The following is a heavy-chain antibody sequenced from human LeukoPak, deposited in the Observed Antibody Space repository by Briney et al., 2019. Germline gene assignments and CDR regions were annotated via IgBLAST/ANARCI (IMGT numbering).Heavy chain of an antibody. D-gene: IGHD3-10*01. J-gene: IGHJ5*02. Sequence: SETLSLTCTVSGGSITNYYWSWIRQPPGKGLEWIGYIYYSGSTNYNPSLKSRVTISVDTSKNQFSLKLSSVTAADTAVYYFARGSYWFDPWGQGTLVTASS. CDR1: GGSITNYY. CDR3: ARGSYWFDP. CDR2: IYYSGST. V-gene: IGHV4-59*01.